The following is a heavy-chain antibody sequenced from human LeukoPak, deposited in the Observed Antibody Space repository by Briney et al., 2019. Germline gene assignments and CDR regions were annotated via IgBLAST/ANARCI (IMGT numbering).Heavy chain of an antibody. CDR2: ITSNSGDT. CDR1: GYIFSVYS. V-gene: IGHV1-2*02. Sequence: GASVKVSCKASGYIFSVYSMHWVRQAPGQGLEWVGWITSNSGDTNYAQKFQGRVTMTRDTSISTAYMELSRLTSDDTAVYYCAREPDYGGNSGYAIDIWGQGTMVTVSS. D-gene: IGHD4-17*01. J-gene: IGHJ3*02. CDR3: AREPDYGGNSGYAIDI.